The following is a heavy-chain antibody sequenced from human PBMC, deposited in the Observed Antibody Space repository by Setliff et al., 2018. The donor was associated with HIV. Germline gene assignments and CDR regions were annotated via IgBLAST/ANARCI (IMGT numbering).Heavy chain of an antibody. CDR3: ARGSSWPYYFDY. J-gene: IGHJ4*02. CDR2: IYTSGST. CDR1: GGSISSGSYY. Sequence: SETLSLTCTVSGGSISSGSYYWRWIRQPAGKGLEWIGRIYTSGSTNYNPSLESRVTISVDTSKNQFSLKLSSVTAADTAVYYCARGSSWPYYFDYWGQGTLVTSPQ. V-gene: IGHV4-61*02. D-gene: IGHD6-13*01.